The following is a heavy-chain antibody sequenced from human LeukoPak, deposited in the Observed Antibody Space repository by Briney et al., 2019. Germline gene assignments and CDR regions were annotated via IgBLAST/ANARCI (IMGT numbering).Heavy chain of an antibody. V-gene: IGHV4-59*12. CDR3: AREGIDCGGDCYSESVDY. CDR2: ISYSGST. J-gene: IGHJ4*02. Sequence: SETLSLTCTVSGGSISSYYWNWIRQPPGKGLEWIGYISYSGSTNYNPSLKSRVTVSVDTSKNQFSLKLSSVTAADTAVYYCAREGIDCGGDCYSESVDYWGQGTLVTVSS. D-gene: IGHD2-21*02. CDR1: GGSISSYY.